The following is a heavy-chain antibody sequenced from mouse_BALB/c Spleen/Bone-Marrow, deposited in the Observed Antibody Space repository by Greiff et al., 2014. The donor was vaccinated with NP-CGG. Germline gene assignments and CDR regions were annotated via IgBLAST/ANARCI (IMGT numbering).Heavy chain of an antibody. J-gene: IGHJ2*01. Sequence: LQLSGSVLVRSGASVKLSCKASGYIFSSYWMYWVTQRPGQGLAWIGNIYPGSGSTNYDEKFKSKATLTVDTSSSTAYMQLSSLTSEDSAVYYCTRDDDWVPDYWGQGTTLTVSS. CDR1: GYIFSSYW. CDR3: TRDDDWVPDY. CDR2: IYPGSGST. D-gene: IGHD4-1*01. V-gene: IGHV1S22*01.